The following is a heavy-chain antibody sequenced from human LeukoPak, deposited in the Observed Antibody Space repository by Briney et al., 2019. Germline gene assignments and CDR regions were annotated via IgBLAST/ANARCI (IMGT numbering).Heavy chain of an antibody. J-gene: IGHJ6*02. CDR3: ARAYTNYYYGMDV. V-gene: IGHV3-53*01. D-gene: IGHD1-14*01. Sequence: KPGGSLRLSCAASGFTVSSTYMSWVRQAPGKGLQWVSVIYSGGSTYYADSVKGRFTISRDNSKNTLYLQMNSLRAEDTAVYYCARAYTNYYYGMDVWGQGTTVTVSS. CDR2: IYSGGST. CDR1: GFTVSSTY.